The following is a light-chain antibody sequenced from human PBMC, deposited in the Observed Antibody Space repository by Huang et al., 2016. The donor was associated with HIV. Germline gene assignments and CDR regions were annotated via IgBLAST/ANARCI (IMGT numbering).Light chain of an antibody. CDR1: QGIKTD. J-gene: IGKJ4*01. V-gene: IGKV1-6*01. Sequence: IQMTQSPSSLSASVGDRVTITCRASQGIKTDLGWYQQKPGKAPQLLVYGASVLESGVPFRFSGSGSGTDFSLTISSLQPEDFATYFCLQDFSYPLTFGAGTKLEIK. CDR3: LQDFSYPLT. CDR2: GAS.